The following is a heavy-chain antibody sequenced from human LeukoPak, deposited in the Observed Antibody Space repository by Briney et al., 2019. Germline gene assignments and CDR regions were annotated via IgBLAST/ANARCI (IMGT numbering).Heavy chain of an antibody. Sequence: ASVKVSCKASGYTFTGYYMHWVRQAPGQGLEWMGWINPNSGGTNYAQKFQGRVTMTRDTSISTAYMELSRLRSDDTAVYYCARADTAMSLFDYWGQGTLVTVSS. CDR3: ARADTAMSLFDY. J-gene: IGHJ4*02. CDR1: GYTFTGYY. D-gene: IGHD5-18*01. CDR2: INPNSGGT. V-gene: IGHV1-2*02.